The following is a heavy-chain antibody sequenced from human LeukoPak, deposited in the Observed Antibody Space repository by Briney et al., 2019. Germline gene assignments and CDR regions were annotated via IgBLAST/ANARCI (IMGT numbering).Heavy chain of an antibody. CDR1: GFTFSSYW. D-gene: IGHD2-15*01. J-gene: IGHJ4*02. CDR2: IKQDGSEK. V-gene: IGHV3-7*01. CDR3: ARGYCSGGSCSKYDY. Sequence: GGSLRLSCAASGFTFSSYWMSWVRQAPGKGLEWVAKIKQDGSEKYYVDSVKCRLTISRDNAKNSLYLQMNSLRAEDTAVYYCARGYCSGGSCSKYDYWGQGTLVTVSS.